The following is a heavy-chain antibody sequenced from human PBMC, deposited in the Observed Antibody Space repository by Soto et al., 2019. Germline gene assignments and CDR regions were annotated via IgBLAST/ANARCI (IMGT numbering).Heavy chain of an antibody. V-gene: IGHV3-30*18. J-gene: IGHJ4*02. CDR2: ISYDGSNK. CDR1: GITFSGYN. Sequence: QVQLVESGGGVVQPGRSLRLSCAVSGITFSGYNMHWVRQAPGKGLEWVGVISYDGSNKYYGDSVKGRFTISRDNSRNTAYLQMNSLKPEDTAVYYCAKREDTAFDSWGQGTLVTVSS. CDR3: AKREDTAFDS. D-gene: IGHD5-18*01.